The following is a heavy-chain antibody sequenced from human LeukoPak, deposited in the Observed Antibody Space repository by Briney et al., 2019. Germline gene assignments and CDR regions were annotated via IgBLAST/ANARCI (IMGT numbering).Heavy chain of an antibody. CDR3: AKARGNTYYDFWSGYLG. V-gene: IGHV3-23*01. CDR2: ISGSGSST. J-gene: IGHJ4*02. CDR1: GFTFSSYW. Sequence: GGSLRLSCAASGFTFSSYWMSWVRQAPGKGLECVSVISGSGSSTYYADSVKGRFTISRDNSKNTLYLQMNSLRAEDTAVYYCAKARGNTYYDFWSGYLGWGQGTLVTVSS. D-gene: IGHD3-3*01.